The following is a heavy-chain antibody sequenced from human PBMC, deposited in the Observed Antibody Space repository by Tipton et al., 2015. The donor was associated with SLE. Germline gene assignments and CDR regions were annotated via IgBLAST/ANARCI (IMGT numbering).Heavy chain of an antibody. CDR1: GGSISSHY. CDR2: IYYSGST. Sequence: TLSLTCTASGGSISSHYWSWIRQPPGKGLEWIGYIYYSGSTNYNPSLKSRVTISVDTSKNQFSLKLSSVTAADTAVYYCARGSGLRPLGDYWGQGTLVTVSS. D-gene: IGHD4-17*01. V-gene: IGHV4-59*11. CDR3: ARGSGLRPLGDY. J-gene: IGHJ4*02.